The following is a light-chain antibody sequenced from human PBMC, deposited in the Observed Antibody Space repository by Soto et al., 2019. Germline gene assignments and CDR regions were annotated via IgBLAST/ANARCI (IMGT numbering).Light chain of an antibody. J-gene: IGLJ3*02. CDR3: FSYTANDNWV. Sequence: QSALTQPHSVSGSPGQSVTISCTGTNSDVGRYNSVSWYQQLPGKAPKIIISAVRQRPSGVPDRFSGSKSGYTASLTISGLQADDEADYFCFSYTANDNWVFGGGTKLTVL. CDR2: AVR. V-gene: IGLV2-11*01. CDR1: NSDVGRYNS.